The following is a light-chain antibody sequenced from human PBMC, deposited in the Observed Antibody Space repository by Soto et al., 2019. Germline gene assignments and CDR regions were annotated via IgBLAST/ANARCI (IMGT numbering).Light chain of an antibody. V-gene: IGKV1-5*01. CDR2: DAS. CDR3: HHYNSYSHT. J-gene: IGKJ2*01. Sequence: MQLGQTHSTLSASVGGRGTITGGGSQSISGWVAWYQQKPGKAPKLLIYDASSLESGVPSRFSGSGSGTEFTLTISSLQPDDFATYYCHHYNSYSHTFGQGTKV. CDR1: QSISGW.